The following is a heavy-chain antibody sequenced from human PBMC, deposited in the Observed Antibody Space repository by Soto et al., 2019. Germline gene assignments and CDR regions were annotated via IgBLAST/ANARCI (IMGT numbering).Heavy chain of an antibody. J-gene: IGHJ4*02. CDR1: GFSLSTSGMR. CDR2: IDWDDEK. CDR3: ARTRGAALLDY. Sequence: SCPTLVNPTQTLTLTCTFSGFSLSTSGMRVSWIRQPPGKALEWLARIDWDDEKFYSTSLKTRLTISKDTSKNQVVLTMTNMDPGDTATYYCARTRGAALLDYWGQGTLVTVS. D-gene: IGHD1-26*01. V-gene: IGHV2-70*04.